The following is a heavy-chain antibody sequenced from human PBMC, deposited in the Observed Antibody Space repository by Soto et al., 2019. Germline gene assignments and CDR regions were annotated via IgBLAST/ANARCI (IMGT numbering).Heavy chain of an antibody. CDR1: GGAISTGGHY. CDR2: ISYSGST. J-gene: IGHJ4*02. Sequence: SETLSLTCTVSGGAISTGGHYWSWIRQHPGKGLEWIGYISYSGSTYYNPSLKSRVSISLDTSQNHFSLRLSSVTAADTAVYYCVRYEATALDYWGQGILVTVSS. CDR3: VRYEATALDY. V-gene: IGHV4-31*03. D-gene: IGHD3-16*01.